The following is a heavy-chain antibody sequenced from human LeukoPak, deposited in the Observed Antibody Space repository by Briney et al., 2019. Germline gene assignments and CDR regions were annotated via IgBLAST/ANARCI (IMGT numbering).Heavy chain of an antibody. D-gene: IGHD6-13*01. V-gene: IGHV3-7*01. CDR3: GGFGYEAAVDL. Sequence: GGSLRVSCAASGFMFSTYWMTWVRQAPGKGLEWVANIKPDGSETYYVDPVKGRFTISRDNAKNLLYLQMNTLRGEDAAVYYCGGFGYEAAVDLWGQGTLVTVSS. CDR2: IKPDGSET. J-gene: IGHJ4*02. CDR1: GFMFSTYW.